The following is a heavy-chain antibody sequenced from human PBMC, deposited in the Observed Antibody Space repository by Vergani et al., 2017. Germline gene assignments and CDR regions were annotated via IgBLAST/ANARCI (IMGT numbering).Heavy chain of an antibody. D-gene: IGHD3-3*01. CDR1: GGTFSSYA. CDR3: ARTXHVLRFLEWPRFDP. V-gene: IGHV1-69*01. CDR2: IIPIFGTA. Sequence: QVQLVQSGAEVKKPGSSVKVSCKASGGTFSSYAISWVRQAPGQGLEWMGGIIPIFGTANYAQKFQGRVTITADESTSTAYMELSSLRSEDTAVYYCARTXHVLRFLEWPRFDPWGQGTLVTVSS. J-gene: IGHJ5*02.